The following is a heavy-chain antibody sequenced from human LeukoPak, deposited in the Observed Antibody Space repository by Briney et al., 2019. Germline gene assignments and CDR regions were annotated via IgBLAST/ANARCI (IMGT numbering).Heavy chain of an antibody. CDR2: ISGSGGNT. CDR1: GFTFSRNG. D-gene: IGHD3-10*01. Sequence: GGSLRLSCAASGFTFSRNGMTWVRQAPGKGLHRVSAISGSGGNTYYADSVKGRFTISRDNSKNTLYLQMNSLRAEDTAVYYCAKDRRAGSYDYWGQGTLVTVSS. V-gene: IGHV3-23*01. J-gene: IGHJ4*02. CDR3: AKDRRAGSYDY.